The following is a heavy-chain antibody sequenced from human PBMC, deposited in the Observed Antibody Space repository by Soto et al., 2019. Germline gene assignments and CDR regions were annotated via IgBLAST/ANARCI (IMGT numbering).Heavy chain of an antibody. CDR3: ARAQAAAGNSYYYYYGMDV. J-gene: IGHJ6*02. CDR1: GGSISSSNW. D-gene: IGHD6-13*01. Sequence: SETLSLTCAVSGGSISSSNWWIWVRQPPGKGLEWIGEIYHSGSTNYNPSLKSRVTISVDKSKNQFSLKLSSVTAADTAVYYCARAQAAAGNSYYYYYGMDVWGQGTTVTVSS. V-gene: IGHV4-4*02. CDR2: IYHSGST.